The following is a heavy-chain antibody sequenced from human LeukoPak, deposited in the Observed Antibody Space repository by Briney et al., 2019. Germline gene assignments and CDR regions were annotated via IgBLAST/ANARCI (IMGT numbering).Heavy chain of an antibody. D-gene: IGHD2/OR15-2a*01. CDR1: GYTFTDYY. CDR3: ARDASTTRVISASDN. V-gene: IGHV1-2*02. CDR2: FNPNSGGT. J-gene: IGHJ4*02. Sequence: PEASVKVSCKASGYTFTDYYLHWVRRAPGQGLEWMGRFNPNSGGTDYAQMFQGRVTMTRDTSINTAYMELSGLRSDDTAVYYCARDASTTRVISASDNWGQGTLVTVSS.